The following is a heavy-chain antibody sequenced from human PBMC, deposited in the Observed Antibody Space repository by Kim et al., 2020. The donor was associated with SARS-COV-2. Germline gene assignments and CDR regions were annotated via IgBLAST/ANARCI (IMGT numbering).Heavy chain of an antibody. Sequence: SETLSLTCTVSGGSISSGGYYWSWIRQHPGKGLEWIGYIYYSGSTYYNPSLKSRVTISVDTSKNQFSLKLSSVTAADTAVYYCARDYVGSGNYYYYYGMDVWGQGTTVTVSS. D-gene: IGHD1-26*01. CDR3: ARDYVGSGNYYYYYGMDV. V-gene: IGHV4-31*03. J-gene: IGHJ6*02. CDR1: GGSISSGGYY. CDR2: IYYSGST.